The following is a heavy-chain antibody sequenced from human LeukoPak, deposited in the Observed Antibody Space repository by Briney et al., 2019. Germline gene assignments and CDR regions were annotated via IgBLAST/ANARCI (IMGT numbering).Heavy chain of an antibody. CDR2: IYYSGST. J-gene: IGHJ6*03. D-gene: IGHD1-26*01. CDR1: GGSISSSSYY. CDR3: ASYSGSSSPYYYYYYMDV. V-gene: IGHV4-39*01. Sequence: SETLSLTCTVPGGSISSSSYYWGWIRQPPGKGLEWIGSIYYSGSTYYNPSLKSRVTISVDTSKNQFSLKLSSVTAADTAVYYCASYSGSSSPYYYYYYMDVWGKGTTVTVSS.